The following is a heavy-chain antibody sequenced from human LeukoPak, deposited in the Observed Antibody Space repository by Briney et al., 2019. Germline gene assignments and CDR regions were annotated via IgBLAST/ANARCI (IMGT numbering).Heavy chain of an antibody. J-gene: IGHJ4*02. Sequence: ASVKVSCKASGYTFTNYGISWMRQAPGQGLEWMGWISAYNGDTNYAQKFQGRVTMTTVTSTSTAYMELSSLRSEDTAVYYCASSEYSSGWYVYWGQGTLVTVSS. V-gene: IGHV1-18*01. CDR3: ASSEYSSGWYVY. CDR1: GYTFTNYG. CDR2: ISAYNGDT. D-gene: IGHD6-19*01.